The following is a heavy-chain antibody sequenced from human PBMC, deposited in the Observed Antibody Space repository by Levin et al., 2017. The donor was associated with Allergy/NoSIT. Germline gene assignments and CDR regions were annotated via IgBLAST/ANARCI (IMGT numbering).Heavy chain of an antibody. CDR2: IWYDGSNK. Sequence: GGSLRLSCAASGFTFSSFGIHWVRQAPGKGLEWVALIWYDGSNKYYADSVKGRFTISRDNPKNTLYLQVNSLRAEDTAVYYCARGAAAGTYHYYYYMDVWGKGTTVTVSS. D-gene: IGHD6-13*01. CDR3: ARGAAAGTYHYYYYMDV. CDR1: GFTFSSFG. J-gene: IGHJ6*03. V-gene: IGHV3-33*01.